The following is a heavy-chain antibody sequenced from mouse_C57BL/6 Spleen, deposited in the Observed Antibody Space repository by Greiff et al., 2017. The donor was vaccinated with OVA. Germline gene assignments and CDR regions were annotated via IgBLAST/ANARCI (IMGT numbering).Heavy chain of an antibody. Sequence: EVQLQQSGPELVKPGASVKISCKASGYTFTDYYMNWVKQSHGKSLEWIGDINPNNGGTSYNQKFKGKATLTVDKSSSTAYMELRSLTSEDSAVYYCATHYGNPYAMDYWGQGTSVTVSS. CDR3: ATHYGNPYAMDY. D-gene: IGHD2-1*01. J-gene: IGHJ4*01. CDR1: GYTFTDYY. CDR2: INPNNGGT. V-gene: IGHV1-26*01.